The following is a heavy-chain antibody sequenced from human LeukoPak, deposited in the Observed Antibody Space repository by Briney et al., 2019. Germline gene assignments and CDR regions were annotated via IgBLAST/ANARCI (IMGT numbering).Heavy chain of an antibody. J-gene: IGHJ4*02. CDR3: AKVNYYESSGYYDY. CDR2: ISHDGSNK. D-gene: IGHD3-22*01. CDR1: GFTVSSNY. Sequence: GGSLRLSCAASGFTVSSNYMSWVRQAPGKGLEWVAVISHDGSNKYYADSVKGRFTISRDNSKNTLYLQMNSLRAEDTAVYYCAKVNYYESSGYYDYWGQGTLVTVSS. V-gene: IGHV3-30*18.